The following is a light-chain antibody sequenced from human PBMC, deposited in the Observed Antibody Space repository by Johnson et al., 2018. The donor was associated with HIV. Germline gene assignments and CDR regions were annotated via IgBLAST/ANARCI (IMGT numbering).Light chain of an antibody. Sequence: QSILTQPPSVSAAPGQKVTISCSGSSSNIGNNYVSWYQQLPGTAPKLLIYENNKRPSGIPDRFSGSKSGTSTTLGITGLQTGDEADYYCGTWDSSLNSSVFGTGTKVSV. J-gene: IGLJ1*01. CDR1: SSNIGNNY. CDR3: GTWDSSLNSSV. CDR2: ENN. V-gene: IGLV1-51*02.